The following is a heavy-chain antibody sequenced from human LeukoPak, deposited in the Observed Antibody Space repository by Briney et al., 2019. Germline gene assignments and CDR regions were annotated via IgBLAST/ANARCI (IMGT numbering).Heavy chain of an antibody. J-gene: IGHJ4*02. D-gene: IGHD2-21*02. CDR1: GFTFSSYW. V-gene: IGHV3-7*01. Sequence: GGSLRLSCAASGFTFSSYWMSWVRQAPGKGLEWVANIKQDGSEKYYVDSVKGRFTISRDNAKNSLYLQMNSLRAEDTAVYYCARDYCGGDCPIDYWGQGTLVTVSS. CDR2: IKQDGSEK. CDR3: ARDYCGGDCPIDY.